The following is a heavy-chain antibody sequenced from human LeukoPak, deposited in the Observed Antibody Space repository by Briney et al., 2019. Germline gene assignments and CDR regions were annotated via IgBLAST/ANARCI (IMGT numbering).Heavy chain of an antibody. V-gene: IGHV1-8*01. CDR3: ARAVFKRGVIIALYYFDF. J-gene: IGHJ4*02. Sequence: SVKVSSKVSGYTFPSYDINWVRQATGQGLEWMGWMNHNSGNTGYAQKFQGRVTMTRNTSISTAYMEVSSLRSEDTAVYYCARAVFKRGVIIALYYFDFGGRGTPVRVS. CDR2: MNHNSGNT. D-gene: IGHD3-10*01. CDR1: GYTFPSYD.